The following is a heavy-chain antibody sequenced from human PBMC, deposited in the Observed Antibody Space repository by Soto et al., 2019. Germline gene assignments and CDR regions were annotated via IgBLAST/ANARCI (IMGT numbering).Heavy chain of an antibody. V-gene: IGHV3-30-3*01. Sequence: PGGSLRLSCAASGFIFSIYAMHWVRHAPGKGLRWVAVISYDGSNKYYADSVKGRFTISRDISKNTLYLQMNSLRADDTAVYNCARDAYCGGDCYLYYFDYWGQGTLVTVSS. CDR2: ISYDGSNK. CDR1: GFIFSIYA. CDR3: ARDAYCGGDCYLYYFDY. J-gene: IGHJ4*02. D-gene: IGHD2-21*02.